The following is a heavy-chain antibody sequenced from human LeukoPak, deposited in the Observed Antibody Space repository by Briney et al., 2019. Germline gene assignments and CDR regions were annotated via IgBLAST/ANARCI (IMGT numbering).Heavy chain of an antibody. CDR2: VSTYNGNT. J-gene: IGHJ4*02. CDR3: ARDRAPLRGNNYDLLTGYYTGWDY. CDR1: GYTFTSYG. V-gene: IGHV1-18*01. D-gene: IGHD3-9*01. Sequence: ASVKVSCKASGYTFTSYGISWVRQAPGQGLEWMGWVSTYNGNTNYAQNLQGRVTMTTDRSTSTAYMELRSLTSDDTAVYYCARDRAPLRGNNYDLLTGYYTGWDYWAQGTLVSVSS.